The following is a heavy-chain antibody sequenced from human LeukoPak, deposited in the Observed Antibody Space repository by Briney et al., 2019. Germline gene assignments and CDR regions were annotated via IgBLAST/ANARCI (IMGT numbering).Heavy chain of an antibody. CDR2: ISYDGSNK. Sequence: GRSLRLSCAASGFTFSSYGMHWVRQAPGKGLEWVAVISYDGSNKYYADSVKGRFTISRDNSKNTLYLQMNSLRAEDTAVYYCARSLVVVPAATGWGYYYYGMDVWGQGTTVTVSS. J-gene: IGHJ6*02. CDR3: ARSLVVVPAATGWGYYYYGMDV. D-gene: IGHD2-2*01. V-gene: IGHV3-30*03. CDR1: GFTFSSYG.